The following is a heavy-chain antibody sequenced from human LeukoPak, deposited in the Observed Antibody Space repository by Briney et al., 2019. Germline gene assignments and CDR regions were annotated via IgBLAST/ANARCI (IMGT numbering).Heavy chain of an antibody. D-gene: IGHD6-6*01. CDR1: GFAFSTCS. CDR3: ARAVAARPEYFQH. J-gene: IGHJ1*01. V-gene: IGHV3-48*04. Sequence: PGGSLRLSCAASGFAFSTCSMNWVRQAPGKGLEWVSYISSSGSTIYYADSVKGRFTISRDNAKNSLYLQMNSLRAEDTAVYYCARAVAARPEYFQHWGQGTLVTVSS. CDR2: ISSSGSTI.